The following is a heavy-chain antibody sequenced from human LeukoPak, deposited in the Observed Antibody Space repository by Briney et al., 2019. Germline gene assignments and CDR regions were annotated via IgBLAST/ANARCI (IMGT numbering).Heavy chain of an antibody. CDR2: IYYSGST. V-gene: IGHV4-59*08. CDR3: ARRYYYDSSGYWSEGAFDI. J-gene: IGHJ3*02. CDR1: GGSISSYY. Sequence: SETLSLTCTVSGGSISSYYWSWIRQPPGKGLEWIGYIYYSGSTNYNPSLKSRVTISVDTSKNQFSLKLSSVTAADAAVYYCARRYYYDSSGYWSEGAFDIWGQGTMVTVSS. D-gene: IGHD3-22*01.